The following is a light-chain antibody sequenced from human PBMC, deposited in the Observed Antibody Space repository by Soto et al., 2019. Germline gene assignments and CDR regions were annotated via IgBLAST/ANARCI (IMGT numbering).Light chain of an antibody. CDR3: CSFAGSYTYV. CDR2: DVS. CDR1: SSDVGAYNH. Sequence: SVLTQPASVSGSPGQSITISCTGTSSDVGAYNHVSWYQHHPGKAPKLMIYDVSNRPSGVSNRFSGSKSGYTASLTISGLLAEDEADYSCCSFAGSYTYVFGTGTKVTVL. J-gene: IGLJ1*01. V-gene: IGLV2-14*01.